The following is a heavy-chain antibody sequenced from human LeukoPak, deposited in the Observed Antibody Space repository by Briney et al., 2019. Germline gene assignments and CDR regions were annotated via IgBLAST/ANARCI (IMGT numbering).Heavy chain of an antibody. J-gene: IGHJ4*02. CDR2: SNPKSGGK. D-gene: IGHD3-22*01. CDR3: ARAPALDGSGYYSRLYYYDS. CDR1: GYTFIDYC. Sequence: ASVKVSCRASGYTFIDYCIHWVRHAPGQGLEWMGWSNPKSGGKNYAREFEGRVSMTWDTSITTAYMDVGRLTSDDTPIYYCARAPALDGSGYYSRLYYYDSWGQGTLITVSS. V-gene: IGHV1-2*02.